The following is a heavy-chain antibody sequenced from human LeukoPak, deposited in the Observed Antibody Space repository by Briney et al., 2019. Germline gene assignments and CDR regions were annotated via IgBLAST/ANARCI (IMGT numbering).Heavy chain of an antibody. Sequence: SETLSLTCAVYGGSFSGYYWSWIRQPPGKGLEWIGEINQSGSTNYNPSLKSRVTISVDTSKNQFSLKLSSVTAADTAVYHCARGLPIAVAGTGVAFDIWGQGTMVTVSS. CDR1: GGSFSGYY. J-gene: IGHJ3*02. CDR3: ARGLPIAVAGTGVAFDI. CDR2: INQSGST. V-gene: IGHV4-34*01. D-gene: IGHD6-19*01.